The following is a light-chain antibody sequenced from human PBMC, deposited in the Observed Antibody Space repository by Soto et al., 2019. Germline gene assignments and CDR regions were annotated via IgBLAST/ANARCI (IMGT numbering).Light chain of an antibody. CDR2: DVS. V-gene: IGLV2-14*01. CDR1: SSDVGGYNY. Sequence: QSVLTQPASVSGSPGQSITISCTGTSSDVGGYNYVSWYQQHPGKAPKLMIYDVSNRPSGVSNRFPGSKSSNTASLTISGLQVEDEADYYCSSYTSTSTLCVFGTGTRSPS. J-gene: IGLJ1*01. CDR3: SSYTSTSTLCV.